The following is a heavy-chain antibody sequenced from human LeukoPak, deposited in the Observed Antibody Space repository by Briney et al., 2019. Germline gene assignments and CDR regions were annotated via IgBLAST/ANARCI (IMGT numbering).Heavy chain of an antibody. Sequence: GSLRLSCAASGFTFSSYSMNWVRQAPGKGLEWVSYISSSSSTIYYADSVKGRFTVSRDNAKNSLYLQMNSLRAEDTAVYYCAKVPYSGYQSPDAFDIWGQGTMVTVSS. J-gene: IGHJ3*02. CDR3: AKVPYSGYQSPDAFDI. CDR2: ISSSSSTI. CDR1: GFTFSSYS. V-gene: IGHV3-48*04. D-gene: IGHD3-22*01.